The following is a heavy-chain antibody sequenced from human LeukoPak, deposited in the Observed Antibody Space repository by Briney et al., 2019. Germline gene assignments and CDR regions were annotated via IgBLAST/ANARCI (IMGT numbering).Heavy chain of an antibody. CDR2: VSWDGVAI. CDR3: VKDRRYYASGTCSYYFDS. CDR1: GFIFDDYT. Sequence: GGSLRLSCAASGFIFDDYTMHWVRQVPGKGLEWISLVSWDGVAIYYADSVKGRFAISRDNRKNSLYLQMNSLRTEDTALYYCVKDRRYYASGTCSYYFDSWGQGTLVTVSS. D-gene: IGHD3-10*01. V-gene: IGHV3-43*01. J-gene: IGHJ4*02.